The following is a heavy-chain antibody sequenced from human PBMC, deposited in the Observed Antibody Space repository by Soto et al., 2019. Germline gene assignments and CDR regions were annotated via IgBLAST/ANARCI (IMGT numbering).Heavy chain of an antibody. J-gene: IGHJ6*02. V-gene: IGHV4-31*03. CDR2: IYYSGST. D-gene: IGHD6-6*01. CDR1: GGSISSGGYY. Sequence: SETLSLTCTVSGGSISSGGYYWSWIRQHPGKGLEWIGYIYYSGSTYYNPSLKSRVTISVDTSKNQFSLKLSSVTAADTAVYYCARGEPYSISTHVYYYYGMDVWGQGTTVTVSS. CDR3: ARGEPYSISTHVYYYYGMDV.